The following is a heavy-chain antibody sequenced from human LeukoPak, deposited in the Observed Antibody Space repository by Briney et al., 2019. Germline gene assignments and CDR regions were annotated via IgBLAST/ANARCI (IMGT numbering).Heavy chain of an antibody. CDR1: GFTFDDYA. J-gene: IGHJ4*02. D-gene: IGHD3-3*01. Sequence: GGSLRLSCAASGFTFDDYAMHWVRQAPGKGLEWVSLISGDGGSTYYADSVKGRFTISRDNSKNSLYLQMNSLRTEDTALYCCAEDSVLRFLEWFPGYYFDYWGQGTLVTVSS. V-gene: IGHV3-43*02. CDR2: ISGDGGST. CDR3: AEDSVLRFLEWFPGYYFDY.